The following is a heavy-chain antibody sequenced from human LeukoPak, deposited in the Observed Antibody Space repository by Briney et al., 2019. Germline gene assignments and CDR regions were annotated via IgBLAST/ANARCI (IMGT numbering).Heavy chain of an antibody. D-gene: IGHD5-18*01. J-gene: IGHJ6*03. V-gene: IGHV4-38-2*01. CDR1: GYSLSRGYY. CDR2: IYHSGST. Sequence: KPSETLSLTRAGPGYSLSRGYYWGWIPQPPGKGLEWIGSIYHSGSTYYNPSLKSRVTISVDTSKNQFSLKLSSVTAADTAVYYCARHCKQLWLLEYYYYMDVWGKGTTVTVSS. CDR3: ARHCKQLWLLEYYYYMDV.